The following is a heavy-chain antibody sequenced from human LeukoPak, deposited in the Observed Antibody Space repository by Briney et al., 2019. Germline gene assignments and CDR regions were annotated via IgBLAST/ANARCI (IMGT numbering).Heavy chain of an antibody. Sequence: SQTLSLTCTVSGGSISSGGYYWSWIRQHPGKGLEWIGYIFYSGSTYYNPSLKSRVTISVDTSKNQFSLKLSSVTAAVTAVYYCARESRAYDFWSGYYLPASAFDYWGQGTLVTVSS. CDR1: GGSISSGGYY. V-gene: IGHV4-31*03. CDR2: IFYSGST. CDR3: ARESRAYDFWSGYYLPASAFDY. D-gene: IGHD3-3*01. J-gene: IGHJ4*02.